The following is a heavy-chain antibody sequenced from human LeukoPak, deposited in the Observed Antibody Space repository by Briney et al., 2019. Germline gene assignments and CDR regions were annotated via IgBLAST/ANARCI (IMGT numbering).Heavy chain of an antibody. V-gene: IGHV3-23*01. D-gene: IGHD3-10*01. CDR1: GFTFSHYA. CDR3: AKDRDILNEFDY. Sequence: PGGSLRLSCAASGFTFSHYAMSWVRQAPEKGLVWVSAISGSGGSTYYADSVKGRFTIFRDNPKNTLYLQMNSLRAEDTALYYCAKDRDILNEFDYWGQVALVTVSS. J-gene: IGHJ4*02. CDR2: ISGSGGST.